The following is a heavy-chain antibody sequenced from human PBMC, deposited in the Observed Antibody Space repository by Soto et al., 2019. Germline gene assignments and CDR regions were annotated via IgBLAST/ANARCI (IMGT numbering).Heavy chain of an antibody. CDR1: GLTFSSYS. J-gene: IGHJ3*02. D-gene: IGHD3-10*01. CDR3: AKDKERWFGEGAFDI. CDR2: ISSSSSTI. Sequence: GGSLRLSCAASGLTFSSYSMNWVRQAPGKGLEWVSYISSSSSTIYYADSVKGRFTISRDNAKNSLYLQMNSLRAEDTALYYCAKDKERWFGEGAFDIWGQGTMVTVSS. V-gene: IGHV3-48*01.